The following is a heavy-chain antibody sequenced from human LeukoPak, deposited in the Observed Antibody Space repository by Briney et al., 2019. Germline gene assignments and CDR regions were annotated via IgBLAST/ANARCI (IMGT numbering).Heavy chain of an antibody. V-gene: IGHV1-2*02. CDR1: GYTFTGYY. J-gene: IGHJ4*02. CDR3: ASSDGYSYAFDY. D-gene: IGHD5-18*01. CDR2: INPNSGGT. Sequence: ASVTVSCKASGYTFTGYYMHWVRQAPGQGLEWMGWINPNSGGTNYAQKFQGRVTMTRDTSISTAYMELSRLRSDDTAVYYCASSDGYSYAFDYWGEGTLVTVSS.